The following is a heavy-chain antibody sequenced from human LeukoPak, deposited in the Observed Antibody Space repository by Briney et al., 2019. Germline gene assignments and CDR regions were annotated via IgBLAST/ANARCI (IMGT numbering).Heavy chain of an antibody. J-gene: IGHJ5*02. CDR3: ARDRGRGYYGSGSHNWFDP. CDR1: GFTFSTYG. CDR2: ISSSSSYI. Sequence: PGGSLRLSCAASGFTFSTYGMTWVRQAPGKGLEWVSSISSSSSYIYYADSVKGRFTISRDNAKNSLYLQMNSLRAEDTAVYYCARDRGRGYYGSGSHNWFDPWGQGTLVTVSS. D-gene: IGHD3-10*01. V-gene: IGHV3-21*01.